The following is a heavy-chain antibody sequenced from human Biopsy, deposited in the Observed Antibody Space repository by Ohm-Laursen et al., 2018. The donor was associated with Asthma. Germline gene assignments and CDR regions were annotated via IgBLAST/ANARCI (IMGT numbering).Heavy chain of an antibody. V-gene: IGHV4-4*02. J-gene: IGHJ5*01. CDR2: IYHLGNA. D-gene: IGHD1-1*01. CDR1: GGSISVSNW. Sequence: SETLSLTCDVSGGSISVSNWWSWVRQPPGRGLEWIGQIYHLGNANYNPSLKSRVTMSVDKSKNQFSLKLTSVTAADTAVYFCARHWSGNGWHDIYNWFDPWGQGSQVTVSS. CDR3: ARHWSGNGWHDIYNWFDP.